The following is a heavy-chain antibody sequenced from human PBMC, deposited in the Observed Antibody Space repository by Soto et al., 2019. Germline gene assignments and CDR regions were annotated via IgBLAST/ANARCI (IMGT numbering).Heavy chain of an antibody. D-gene: IGHD3-9*01. V-gene: IGHV1-18*01. Sequence: QFHLVQSGAELKKPGASVKVSCKASGYTFTNYGIGWVRQAPGQGLEWMGWISTYRGDPTYAQKLQGRVTMTTDSSTCTACMELMSLRSDDTALYYCARFDYTKYLFDFWGQGTLVTVSS. J-gene: IGHJ4*02. CDR2: ISTYRGDP. CDR3: ARFDYTKYLFDF. CDR1: GYTFTNYG.